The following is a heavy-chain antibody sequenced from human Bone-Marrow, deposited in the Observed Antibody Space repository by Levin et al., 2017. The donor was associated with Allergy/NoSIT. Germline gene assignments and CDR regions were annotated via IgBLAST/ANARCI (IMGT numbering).Heavy chain of an antibody. CDR1: GFTFSSYA. Sequence: GESLKISCAASGFTFSSYAMHWVRQAPGKGLEWVAVISYDGSNKYYADSVKGRFTISRDNSKNTLYLQMNSLRAEDTAVYYCAMSHTVTTGYFDYWGQGTLVTVSS. V-gene: IGHV3-30-3*01. J-gene: IGHJ4*02. CDR2: ISYDGSNK. D-gene: IGHD4-17*01. CDR3: AMSHTVTTGYFDY.